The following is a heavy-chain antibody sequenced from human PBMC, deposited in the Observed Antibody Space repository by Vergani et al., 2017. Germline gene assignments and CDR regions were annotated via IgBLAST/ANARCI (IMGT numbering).Heavy chain of an antibody. J-gene: IGHJ4*02. Sequence: QVQLQESGPGLVKPSETLSLTCTVSGGSISSYYWSWIRQPPGKGLEWIGYIYYSGSTNYNPSLKSRVTVSVDTSKNQFSLKLSTVTAADTAVYYCARVDHGSGWYGRDYFDWWREGRLVTVSS. V-gene: IGHV4-59*01. D-gene: IGHD6-19*01. CDR2: IYYSGST. CDR1: GGSISSYY. CDR3: ARVDHGSGWYGRDYFDW.